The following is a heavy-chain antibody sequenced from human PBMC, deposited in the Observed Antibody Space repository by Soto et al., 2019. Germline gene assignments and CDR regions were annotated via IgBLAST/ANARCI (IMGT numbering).Heavy chain of an antibody. J-gene: IGHJ5*02. CDR3: ARERYYGDYEYWFDP. V-gene: IGHV4-59*01. Sequence: PSETLSLTCTVSGGSISSYYWSWIRQPPGKGLEWIGYIYYSGSTNYNPSLKSRVTISVDTSKNQFSLKLSSVTAADTAVYYCARERYYGDYEYWFDPWGQGTLVTVSS. D-gene: IGHD4-17*01. CDR2: IYYSGST. CDR1: GGSISSYY.